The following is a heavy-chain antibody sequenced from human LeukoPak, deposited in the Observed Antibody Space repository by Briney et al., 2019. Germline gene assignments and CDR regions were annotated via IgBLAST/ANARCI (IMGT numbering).Heavy chain of an antibody. CDR3: ARGGYCSGGSCYAVY. D-gene: IGHD2-15*01. CDR1: GGTFSSYA. Sequence: AASVKVSCKASGGTFSSYAISWVRQAPGQGLEWMGGIIPTFGTANYAQKFQGRVTITTDESTSTAYMELSSLRSEDTAVYYCARGGYCSGGSCYAVYWGQGTLVTVSS. V-gene: IGHV1-69*05. J-gene: IGHJ4*02. CDR2: IIPTFGTA.